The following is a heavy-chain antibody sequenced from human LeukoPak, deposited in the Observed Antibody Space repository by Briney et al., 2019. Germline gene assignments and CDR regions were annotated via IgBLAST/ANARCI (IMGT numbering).Heavy chain of an antibody. D-gene: IGHD1-26*01. Sequence: SGRSLRLSCAASGFTFSSYGMHWVRQAPGKGLEWVTVIWYDGSNKYYADSVKGRFTISRDNSKNTLYLQMNSLRAEDTAVYYCARDPTLVGATPFDYWGQGTLVTVSS. CDR2: IWYDGSNK. CDR3: ARDPTLVGATPFDY. CDR1: GFTFSSYG. V-gene: IGHV3-33*01. J-gene: IGHJ4*02.